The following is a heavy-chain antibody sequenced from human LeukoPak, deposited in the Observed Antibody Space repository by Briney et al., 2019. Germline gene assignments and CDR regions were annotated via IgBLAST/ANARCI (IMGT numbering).Heavy chain of an antibody. J-gene: IGHJ3*02. D-gene: IGHD3-10*01. CDR3: TREGSALDI. CDR2: IRSKAYGGTT. V-gene: IGHV3-49*04. Sequence: GGSLRLSCTASGFTFGDYAMSWVRQAPGKGLEWVGFIRSKAYGGTTEYAASVEGRFTISRDDSKSIAYLQMNSLKTEDTAVYYCTREGSALDIWGQGTMVTVSS. CDR1: GFTFGDYA.